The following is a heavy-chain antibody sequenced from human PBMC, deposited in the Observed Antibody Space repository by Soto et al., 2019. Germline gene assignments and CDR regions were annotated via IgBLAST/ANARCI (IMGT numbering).Heavy chain of an antibody. V-gene: IGHV3-48*02. Sequence: GGSLRLSCAASGFTFSSYSMNWVRQAPGKGLEWISYISTTSSSIYYEDSVKGRFTISRDNAKNSLFLQMNSLRDEDTAVYYCARKGVAFGYWGPGALVTVSS. J-gene: IGHJ4*02. CDR3: ARKGVAFGY. CDR1: GFTFSSYS. D-gene: IGHD3-3*01. CDR2: ISTTSSSI.